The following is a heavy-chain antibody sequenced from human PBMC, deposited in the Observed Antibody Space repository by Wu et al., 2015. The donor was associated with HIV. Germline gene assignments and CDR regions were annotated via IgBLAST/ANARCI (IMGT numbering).Heavy chain of an antibody. CDR3: ARTHDYGDSPPYYFDY. CDR1: GGTFSSYA. J-gene: IGHJ4*02. D-gene: IGHD4-17*01. V-gene: IGHV1-69*05. Sequence: QVQLVQSGAEVKKPGSSVKVSCKASGGTFSSYAISWVRQAPGQGLEWMGGIIPIFGTANYAQKFQGRVTITTDESTSTAYMELSSLRSEDTAVYYCARTHDYGDSPPYYFDYWARERWSPSPQ. CDR2: IIPIFGTA.